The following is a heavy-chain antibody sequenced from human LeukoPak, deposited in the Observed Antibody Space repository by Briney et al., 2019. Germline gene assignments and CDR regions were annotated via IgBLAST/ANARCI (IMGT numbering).Heavy chain of an antibody. CDR1: GFTFSDYS. D-gene: IGHD6-13*01. CDR3: AKLYSSSSRGGYY. V-gene: IGHV3-48*01. J-gene: IGHJ4*02. CDR2: ISSIGATI. Sequence: GGSLRLSCAASGFTFSDYSMNWVRQATGKGLEWVSYISSIGATIYYADSVKGRFTISRDNSKNTLYLQMNSLRAEDTAVYYCAKLYSSSSRGGYYWGQGTLVTVSS.